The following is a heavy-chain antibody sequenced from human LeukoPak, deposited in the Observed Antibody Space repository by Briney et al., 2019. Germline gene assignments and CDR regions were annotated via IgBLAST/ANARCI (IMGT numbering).Heavy chain of an antibody. CDR1: GGSFSGYY. V-gene: IGHV4-34*01. D-gene: IGHD3-22*01. CDR3: ARGRRRDSSGYRDFQH. Sequence: SETLSLTCAVYGGSFSGYYWSWIRQPPGKGLEWIGEINHSGSTNYNPSLKSRVTISVDTSKNQFSLKLSSVTAADTAVYYCARGRRRDSSGYRDFQHWGRGTLVTVSS. CDR2: INHSGST. J-gene: IGHJ1*01.